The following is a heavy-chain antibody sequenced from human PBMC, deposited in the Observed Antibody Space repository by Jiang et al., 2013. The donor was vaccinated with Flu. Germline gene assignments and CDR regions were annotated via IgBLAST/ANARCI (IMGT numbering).Heavy chain of an antibody. D-gene: IGHD2-2*01. Sequence: ESGAEVKKPGRSLKISCKGSGYSFTSYWIGWVRQMPGKGLEWMGIIYPGDSDTRYSPSFQGQVTISADKSISIAYLQWSSLKASDTAMYYCARGGVVVIGRDEGNFDYWGQGTLVTVSS. CDR2: IYPGDSDT. V-gene: IGHV5-51*01. CDR3: ARGGVVVIGRDEGNFDY. J-gene: IGHJ4*02. CDR1: GYSFTSYW.